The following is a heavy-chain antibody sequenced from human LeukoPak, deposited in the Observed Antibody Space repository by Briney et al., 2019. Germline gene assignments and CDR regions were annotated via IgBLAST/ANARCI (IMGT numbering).Heavy chain of an antibody. Sequence: GGSLRLSCAASGFTFTSYAMTWVRQAPGKGLEWVSSISSNGGSTYYADSVKGRFTISRANSKSTVYLQMNSLRAEDTALHYCTRDHRLAAAFDYWGQGALVTVSS. V-gene: IGHV3-23*01. J-gene: IGHJ4*02. CDR2: ISSNGGST. CDR3: TRDHRLAAAFDY. CDR1: GFTFTSYA. D-gene: IGHD6-13*01.